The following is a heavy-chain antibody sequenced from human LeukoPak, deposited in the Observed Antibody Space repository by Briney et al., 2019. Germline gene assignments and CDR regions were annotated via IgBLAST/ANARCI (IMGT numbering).Heavy chain of an antibody. Sequence: GGSLRLSCAASGFTFSGCGMHWVRQAPGKGLEWVAFIWYDGRDKYYADSVKGQFTISRDNSKNTLYLQMNSLRAEDTAVYCCAKDPYSYGSYFDYWGQGTLVTVSS. D-gene: IGHD5-18*01. J-gene: IGHJ4*02. V-gene: IGHV3-30*02. CDR3: AKDPYSYGSYFDY. CDR1: GFTFSGCG. CDR2: IWYDGRDK.